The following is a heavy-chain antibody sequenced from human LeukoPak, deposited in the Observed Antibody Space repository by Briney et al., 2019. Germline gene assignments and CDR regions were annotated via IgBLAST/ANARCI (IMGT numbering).Heavy chain of an antibody. Sequence: PGGSLRLSCAASGFTFSSYWMHWVRQAPGKGLVWVSRINSDGSSTSYADSVKGRFTISRDNVKNTLYLQMNSLRAEDTAVYYCARETYYGSGSYAWDYWGQGTLVTVSS. D-gene: IGHD3-10*01. CDR3: ARETYYGSGSYAWDY. V-gene: IGHV3-74*01. J-gene: IGHJ4*02. CDR2: INSDGSST. CDR1: GFTFSSYW.